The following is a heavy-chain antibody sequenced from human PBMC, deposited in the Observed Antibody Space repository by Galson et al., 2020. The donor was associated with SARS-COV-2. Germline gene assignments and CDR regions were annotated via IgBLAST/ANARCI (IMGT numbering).Heavy chain of an antibody. CDR2: IYYSGST. CDR3: AEVVVVPAARILSDYYYYYYMDV. J-gene: IGHJ6*03. Sequence: SETLSLTCTVSGGSISSSSYYWGWIRQPPGKGLEWIGSIYYSGSTYYNPSLKSRVTISVDTSKNQFSLKLSSVTAADTAVYYCAEVVVVPAARILSDYYYYYYMDVWGKGTTVTVSS. D-gene: IGHD2-2*01. CDR1: GGSISSSSYY. V-gene: IGHV4-39*07.